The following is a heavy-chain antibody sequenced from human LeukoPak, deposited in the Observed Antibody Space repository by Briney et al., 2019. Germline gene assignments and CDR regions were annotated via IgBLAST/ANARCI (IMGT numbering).Heavy chain of an antibody. Sequence: GGSLSLSCAASGFSFSSYGMHWVRQAPGKGLEWVAFIRYDGSNKYYADSVKGRFTISRDNSKNTLYLQMNSLRAEDTAVYYCAKVRGALYFFDYWGQGALVTVSS. CDR1: GFSFSSYG. CDR3: AKVRGALYFFDY. CDR2: IRYDGSNK. V-gene: IGHV3-30*02. D-gene: IGHD1-26*01. J-gene: IGHJ4*02.